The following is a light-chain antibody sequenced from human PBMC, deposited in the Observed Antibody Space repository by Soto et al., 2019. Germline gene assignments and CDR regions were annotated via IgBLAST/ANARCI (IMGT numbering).Light chain of an antibody. Sequence: DIVMTQSPDSLAVSLGERATINCKSSQSFLSTSNNKNYLAWYQQKPGQPPKLLIYWASTRESGVPDRFSGSGSGTDFTLTISSLQAEDVAVYFCQQYYNTPLTFGGGT. V-gene: IGKV4-1*01. J-gene: IGKJ4*01. CDR3: QQYYNTPLT. CDR1: QSFLSTSNNKNY. CDR2: WAS.